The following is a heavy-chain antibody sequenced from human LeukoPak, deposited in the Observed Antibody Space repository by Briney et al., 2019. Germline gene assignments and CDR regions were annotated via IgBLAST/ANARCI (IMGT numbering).Heavy chain of an antibody. CDR2: IKQDGSEK. CDR1: GFTFSSYW. J-gene: IGHJ6*03. D-gene: IGHD5-12*01. V-gene: IGHV3-7*01. Sequence: GGSLRLSCAASGFTFSSYWMSWVRQAPGKGLEWVANIKQDGSEKYYVDSVKGRFTISRDNAKNSLYLQVNSLRAEDTAVYYCARDEIVATTKANYYYYMDVWGKGTTVTISS. CDR3: ARDEIVATTKANYYYYMDV.